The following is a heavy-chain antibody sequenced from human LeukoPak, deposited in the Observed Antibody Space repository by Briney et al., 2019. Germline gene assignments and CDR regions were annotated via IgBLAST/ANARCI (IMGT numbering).Heavy chain of an antibody. Sequence: GGSLRLSCAASGFTFSSYALSWVRQAPGKGLEWVAVISYDGSNKYYADSVKGRFTLSRDNSKNTLDLQMNSLRAEDTAVYYCTRGTTLTIGASDYWGQGTLVTVSS. CDR3: TRGTTLTIGASDY. CDR2: ISYDGSNK. J-gene: IGHJ4*02. CDR1: GFTFSSYA. D-gene: IGHD4-17*01. V-gene: IGHV3-30*04.